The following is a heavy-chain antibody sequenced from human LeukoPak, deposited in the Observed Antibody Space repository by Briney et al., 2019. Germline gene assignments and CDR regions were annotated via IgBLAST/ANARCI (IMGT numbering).Heavy chain of an antibody. D-gene: IGHD6-13*01. CDR1: GAFISSGTYY. CDR3: ARISSSNWYNERGAFDV. J-gene: IGHJ3*01. CDR2: VYYTGST. Sequence: SETLSLTCTVSGAFISSGTYYWSWVRQPPGKGLEWIGFVYYTGSTNYSPSLRSRVIISVDTSKNQFSLKLRSVTAADTAVYYCARISSSNWYNERGAFDVWGQGTMVTVSS. V-gene: IGHV4-61*01.